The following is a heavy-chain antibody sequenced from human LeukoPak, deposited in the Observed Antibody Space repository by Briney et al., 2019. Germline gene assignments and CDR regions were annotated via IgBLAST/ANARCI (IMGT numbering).Heavy chain of an antibody. Sequence: GRSLRFSCAASGFTFGSYGMHWVRQAPGKGLEWVAVISYDGSNKYHADSVNGRFTISRDNSKNTLFLQMNSLRAEDTAVYYCARSVSRDGYNVFDNWGQGTLVTVSS. J-gene: IGHJ4*02. CDR2: ISYDGSNK. V-gene: IGHV3-30*03. D-gene: IGHD5-24*01. CDR1: GFTFGSYG. CDR3: ARSVSRDGYNVFDN.